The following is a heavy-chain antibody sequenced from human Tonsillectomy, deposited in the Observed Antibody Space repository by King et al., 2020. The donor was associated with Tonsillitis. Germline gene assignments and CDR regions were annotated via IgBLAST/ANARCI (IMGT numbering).Heavy chain of an antibody. V-gene: IGHV1-58*02. Sequence: QLVQSGPEVKKPGTSVKVSCKASGFTFISSAMQWVRQARGQRLEWIGWIVVGSGNTKYAQKFQERVTITRDMSTRTAYMELSSLRSEDTAVYYCAAAGPPWCSGAFDIWGQGTMVTVSS. CDR1: GFTFISSA. CDR3: AAAGPPWCSGAFDI. J-gene: IGHJ3*02. D-gene: IGHD4/OR15-4a*01. CDR2: IVVGSGNT.